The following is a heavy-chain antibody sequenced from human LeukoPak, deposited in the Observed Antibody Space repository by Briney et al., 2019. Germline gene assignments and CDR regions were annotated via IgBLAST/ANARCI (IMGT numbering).Heavy chain of an antibody. D-gene: IGHD3-3*01. CDR2: ISSSSSYI. J-gene: IGHJ4*02. CDR3: ARDSSPSDFWSGYSPYYFDY. Sequence: GGSLRLSCAASGFTFSSYSINWVRQAPGKGLEWVSSISSSSSYIYYADSVKGRFTTSRDNAKNSLYLQMSSLRAEDTAVYYCARDSSPSDFWSGYSPYYFDYWGQGTLVTVSS. V-gene: IGHV3-21*01. CDR1: GFTFSSYS.